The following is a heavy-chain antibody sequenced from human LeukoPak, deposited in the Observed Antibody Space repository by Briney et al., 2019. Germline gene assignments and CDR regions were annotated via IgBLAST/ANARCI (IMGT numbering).Heavy chain of an antibody. J-gene: IGHJ1*01. Sequence: SEALSLTCAVSGGSFRPYYWNWMRQFPGKGLEGIGEINDMRITNYNPSVKSRVTSSLDPAQNQFSLKLSSVTAADTAVYYCARTGVMNAIRFFQLWGQGTLVAVPS. CDR3: ARTGVMNAIRFFQL. V-gene: IGHV4-34*01. CDR2: INDMRIT. D-gene: IGHD2-21*01. CDR1: GGSFRPYY.